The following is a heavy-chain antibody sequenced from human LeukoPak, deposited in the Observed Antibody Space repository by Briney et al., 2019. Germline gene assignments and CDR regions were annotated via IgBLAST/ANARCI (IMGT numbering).Heavy chain of an antibody. V-gene: IGHV3-30*03. D-gene: IGHD1-26*01. J-gene: IGHJ3*02. CDR3: ARDGGSHDAFDI. CDR2: ISYDGSNK. CDR1: GFTFSDYY. Sequence: PGGSLRLSCAASGFTFSDYYMSWIRQARGKGLEWVAVISYDGSNKYYADSVKGRFTISRDNSKNTLYLQMNSLRAEDTAVYYCARDGGSHDAFDIWGQGTMVTVSS.